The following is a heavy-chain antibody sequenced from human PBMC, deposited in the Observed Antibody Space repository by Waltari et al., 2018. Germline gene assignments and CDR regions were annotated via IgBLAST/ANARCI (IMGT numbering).Heavy chain of an antibody. CDR1: GFTVNSNS. J-gene: IGHJ4*02. V-gene: IGHV3-53*02. CDR3: AREAGGYDSRGYFDY. CDR2: IYSGGST. D-gene: IGHD3-22*01. Sequence: EVKLVETGGGLIQPGGSLSLSCAAFGFTVNSNSMSWVRQAPGKGLQLVSLIYSGGSTYYADSVKGRFTISRDNSKNTLYLQMNSLRAEDTAVYYCAREAGGYDSRGYFDYWGQGTMVTVSS.